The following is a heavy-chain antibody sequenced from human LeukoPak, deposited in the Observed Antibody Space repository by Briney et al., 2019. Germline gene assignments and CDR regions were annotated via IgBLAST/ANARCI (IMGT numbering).Heavy chain of an antibody. V-gene: IGHV4-31*03. CDR3: ARDRGGSGAPDAFDI. CDR2: IYYSGST. Sequence: PSQTLSLTRTISGGSITKGGGYYYWNWIRQHPGKGLEWIGYIYYSGSTYYNPSLKSRISISVDSSKKQFSLRLSSVTAADTAVYYRARDRGGSGAPDAFDIWGQGIMVTVSS. D-gene: IGHD3-10*01. CDR1: GGSITKGGGYYY. J-gene: IGHJ3*02.